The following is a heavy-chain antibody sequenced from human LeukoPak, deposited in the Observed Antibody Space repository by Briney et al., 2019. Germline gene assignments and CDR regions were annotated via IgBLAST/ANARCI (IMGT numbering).Heavy chain of an antibody. CDR3: SRGDSSGWGLDY. CDR2: SRSKTNRYTT. D-gene: IGHD6-19*01. CDR1: GFTFSDHY. Sequence: GVSLRLSCAASGFTFSDHYLDWVRQAPGKGLEWVGRSRSKTNRYTTQYAASAKGRFTISRDDSKNSLYLQMNSLKTEDTAVYYCSRGDSSGWGLDYWGRGTLVTVSS. J-gene: IGHJ4*02. V-gene: IGHV3-72*01.